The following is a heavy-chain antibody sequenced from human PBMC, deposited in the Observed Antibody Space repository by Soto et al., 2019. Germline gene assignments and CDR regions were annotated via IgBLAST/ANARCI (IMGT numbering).Heavy chain of an antibody. Sequence: PSETLSLTCAVYGGSFSGYSWSWIRQPPGKGLEWIGEINHSGSTNYNPSLKRRVTISVDTSKNQCSQKLSSVTAADTAVYYCARGPLLITMFGVVTHVRGYYCGMDVWGQGTTVTVSS. V-gene: IGHV4-34*01. D-gene: IGHD3-3*01. CDR1: GGSFSGYS. J-gene: IGHJ6*02. CDR3: ARGPLLITMFGVVTHVRGYYCGMDV. CDR2: INHSGST.